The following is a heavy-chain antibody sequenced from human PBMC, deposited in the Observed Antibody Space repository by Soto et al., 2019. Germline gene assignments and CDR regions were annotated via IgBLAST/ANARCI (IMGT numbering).Heavy chain of an antibody. Sequence: QLQLQESGPGLVKPSETLSLTCTVSGGSISSSSYYWDWIRQPPGKGLEWIGSIYYSGSTSYNPSPKSRVTISVDTSMNQFSLKLSSVNAADTAVYFRATSRPWGELRACWFDPWGQGTLVTVSS. CDR1: GGSISSSSYY. CDR3: ATSRPWGELRACWFDP. J-gene: IGHJ5*02. D-gene: IGHD3-16*01. CDR2: IYYSGST. V-gene: IGHV4-39*01.